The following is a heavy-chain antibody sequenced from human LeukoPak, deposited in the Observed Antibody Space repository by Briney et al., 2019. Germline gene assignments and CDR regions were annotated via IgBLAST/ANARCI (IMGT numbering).Heavy chain of an antibody. CDR2: ISSSSSTI. D-gene: IGHD2-21*02. Sequence: GGSLRLSCAASGFTFSSYGMNWVRQAPGKGLEWVSYISSSSSTIYYADSVKGRFTISRDNAKNSLYLQMNSLRAEDTAVYYCARAYCGGDCYSELYYYYMDVWGKGTTVTVSS. CDR1: GFTFSSYG. CDR3: ARAYCGGDCYSELYYYYMDV. J-gene: IGHJ6*03. V-gene: IGHV3-48*01.